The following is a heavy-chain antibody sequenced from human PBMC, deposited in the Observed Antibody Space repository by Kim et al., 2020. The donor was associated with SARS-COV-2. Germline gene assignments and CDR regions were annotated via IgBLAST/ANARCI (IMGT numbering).Heavy chain of an antibody. D-gene: IGHD6-19*01. V-gene: IGHV4-59*01. J-gene: IGHJ4*02. CDR3: ARERDSSGWYDPSPSYVDY. CDR1: GGSISSYY. Sequence: SETLSLTCTVSGGSISSYYWSWIRQPPGKGLEWIGYIYYSGSTNYNPSLKSRVTISVDTSKNQFSLKLSSVTAADTAVYYCARERDSSGWYDPSPSYVDYWGQGTLVTVSS. CDR2: IYYSGST.